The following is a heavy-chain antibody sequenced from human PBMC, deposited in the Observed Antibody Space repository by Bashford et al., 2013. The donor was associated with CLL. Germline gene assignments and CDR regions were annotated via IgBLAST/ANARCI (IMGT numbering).Heavy chain of an antibody. CDR2: IYPADSDT. CDR1: GFSFTSFW. CDR3: ARGDYYGSGRQGMDV. V-gene: IGHV5-51*01. J-gene: IGHJ6*02. D-gene: IGHD3-10*01. Sequence: GESLKISCKASGFSFTSFWIAWVRQMPGKGLEWMGIIYPADSDTRYSPSFQGQVTISADKSISTAYLQWSSLRASDTAMYYCARGDYYGSGRQGMDVWGQGTTVTVSS.